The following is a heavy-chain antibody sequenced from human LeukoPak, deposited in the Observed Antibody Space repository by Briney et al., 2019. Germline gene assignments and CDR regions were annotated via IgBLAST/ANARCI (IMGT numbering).Heavy chain of an antibody. D-gene: IGHD2-21*01. V-gene: IGHV3-30*04. Sequence: GGSLRLSCAASGFTFSSYAMHWVRQAPGKGLEWVAVISYDGSNKYYADSVKGRFTISRDNSKNTLYLQMNSLRAEDTAVYYCARIRGIPPYYWGQGTLVTVSS. CDR3: ARIRGIPPYY. CDR2: ISYDGSNK. CDR1: GFTFSSYA. J-gene: IGHJ4*02.